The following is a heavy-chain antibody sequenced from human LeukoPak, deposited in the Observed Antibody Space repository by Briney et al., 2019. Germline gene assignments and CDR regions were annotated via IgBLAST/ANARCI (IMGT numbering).Heavy chain of an antibody. D-gene: IGHD1-20*01. CDR3: ARALRAHTWNDFSDS. Sequence: GASVKVSCKSSGYTFTSYYIQWVRQAPGQGLEWMGIITPSDGSTRYAQKFQGRVTITRDTSTSTVYMELSSLRSEDTAVYYCARALRAHTWNDFSDSWGQGTLVTISS. CDR2: ITPSDGST. V-gene: IGHV1-46*01. J-gene: IGHJ4*02. CDR1: GYTFTSYY.